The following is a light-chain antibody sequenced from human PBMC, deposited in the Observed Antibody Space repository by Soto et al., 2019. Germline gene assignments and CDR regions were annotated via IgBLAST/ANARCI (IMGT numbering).Light chain of an antibody. Sequence: EIVLTQSPATLSLSPGERATLSCRASQSVSSYLAWYQHKPGQAPRLLIYDVSNRATGIPARFSGGGSGTDFTLTISNLEPEDFAVYYCQQRSDWPWTFGQGTKVDIK. CDR2: DVS. CDR1: QSVSSY. V-gene: IGKV3-11*01. J-gene: IGKJ1*01. CDR3: QQRSDWPWT.